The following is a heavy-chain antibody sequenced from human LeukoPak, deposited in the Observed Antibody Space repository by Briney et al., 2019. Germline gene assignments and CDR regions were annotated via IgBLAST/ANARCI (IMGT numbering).Heavy chain of an antibody. CDR3: AKQGGSSWYKYYFDY. CDR1: GFTFSSYA. CDR2: ISGSGGST. Sequence: GGSLRLSCAASGFTFSSYAMSWVCQAPGKGLEWVSAISGSGGSTYYADSVKGRFTISRDNSKNTLYLQMNSLRAEDTAVYYCAKQGGSSWYKYYFDYWGQGTLVTVSS. J-gene: IGHJ4*02. D-gene: IGHD6-13*01. V-gene: IGHV3-23*01.